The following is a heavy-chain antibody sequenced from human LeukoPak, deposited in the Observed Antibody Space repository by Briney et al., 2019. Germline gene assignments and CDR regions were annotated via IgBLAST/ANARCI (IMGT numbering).Heavy chain of an antibody. V-gene: IGHV4-59*08. CDR2: IYYSGST. D-gene: IGHD6-13*01. Sequence: PSETLSLTCTVSGGSISSYYWSWIRQPPGKGLEWIGYIYYSGSTNYNPSLKSRVTISVDTSKNQFSLKLSSVTAADTAVYYCARGTGYSSSWYDYYPYRYFDLWGRGTLVTVSS. J-gene: IGHJ2*01. CDR1: GGSISSYY. CDR3: ARGTGYSSSWYDYYPYRYFDL.